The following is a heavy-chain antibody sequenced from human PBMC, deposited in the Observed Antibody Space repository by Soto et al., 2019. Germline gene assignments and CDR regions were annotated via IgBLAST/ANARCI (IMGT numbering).Heavy chain of an antibody. CDR3: ARDRDSSWYDHYMDV. V-gene: IGHV4-31*03. J-gene: IGHJ6*03. Sequence: SETLSLTCTVSGGSISSGGYYWSWIRQHPGKGLEWIGYIYYSGSTYYNPSLKSRVTISVDTSKNQFSLKLSSVTAADTAVYYCARDRDSSWYDHYMDVWGKGTTVTVSS. CDR2: IYYSGST. CDR1: GGSISSGGYY. D-gene: IGHD6-13*01.